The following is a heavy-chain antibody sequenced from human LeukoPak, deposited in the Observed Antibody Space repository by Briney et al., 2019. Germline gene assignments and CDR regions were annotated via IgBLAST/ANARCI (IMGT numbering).Heavy chain of an antibody. D-gene: IGHD1-26*01. V-gene: IGHV3-30*18. CDR3: AKERIVGAFDY. CDR1: GFTFSSYG. CDR2: ISYDGSNK. Sequence: PGGSLRLSCAASGFTFSSYGMHWVRQAPGKGLEWVAVISYDGSNKYYADSVKGRFTISRDNSKNTLYLQMNSLRAEDTAVYYCAKERIVGAFDYWGQGTLVTVSS. J-gene: IGHJ4*02.